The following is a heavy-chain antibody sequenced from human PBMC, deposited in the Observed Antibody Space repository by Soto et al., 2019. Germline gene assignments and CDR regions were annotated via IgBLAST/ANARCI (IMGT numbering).Heavy chain of an antibody. D-gene: IGHD6-13*01. Sequence: PSETLSLTCAVSGYSISSSNWWGWIRQPPGKGLEWIGYIYYSGTTYYTPSLKSRVIISVDTSKNQFSLRLSSVTAADTAIYYCAREYKSSTTDWGQGTLVTVSS. V-gene: IGHV4-28*03. CDR1: GYSISSSNW. J-gene: IGHJ4*02. CDR2: IYYSGTT. CDR3: AREYKSSTTD.